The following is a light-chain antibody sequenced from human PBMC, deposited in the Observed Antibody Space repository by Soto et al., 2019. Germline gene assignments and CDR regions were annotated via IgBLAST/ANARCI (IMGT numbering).Light chain of an antibody. J-gene: IGLJ2*01. CDR1: KLGDKY. CDR2: QDS. Sequence: SYELTQPPSVSVSPGQTASITCSGAKLGDKYACWYQQKPRQSPVLVIYQDSKRPSGNPERFSGSNSGNPATLTISGTQAIDEADYCCQAGASSTVVLGGGTQVTV. CDR3: QAGASSTVV. V-gene: IGLV3-1*01.